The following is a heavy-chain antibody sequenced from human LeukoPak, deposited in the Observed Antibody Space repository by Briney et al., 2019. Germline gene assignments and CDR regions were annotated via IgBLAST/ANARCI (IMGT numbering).Heavy chain of an antibody. CDR2: IYYSGST. CDR1: GGSISSSSYY. D-gene: IGHD3-10*01. V-gene: IGHV4-39*07. Sequence: SETLSLTCTVSGGSISSSSYYWGWIRQPPGKGLEWIGSIYYSGSTYYNPSLRSRVTISVDTSKNQFSLKLSSVTAADTAVYYCAKTRPTGYYGSWSYYPFDYWGQGTLVTVSS. CDR3: AKTRPTGYYGSWSYYPFDY. J-gene: IGHJ4*02.